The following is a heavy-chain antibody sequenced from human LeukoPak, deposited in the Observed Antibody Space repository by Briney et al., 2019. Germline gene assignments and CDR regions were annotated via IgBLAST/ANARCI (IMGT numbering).Heavy chain of an antibody. Sequence: SETLSLTCAVYGGSFSGYYWSWIRQPPGKGLEWIGEINHSGSTNYNPSLKSRVTISVDTSKNQFSLKLSSVTAADTAVYYCAKDLSYGSASGDYWGQGTLVTVSS. V-gene: IGHV4-34*01. CDR2: INHSGST. CDR3: AKDLSYGSASGDY. J-gene: IGHJ4*02. D-gene: IGHD3-10*01. CDR1: GGSFSGYY.